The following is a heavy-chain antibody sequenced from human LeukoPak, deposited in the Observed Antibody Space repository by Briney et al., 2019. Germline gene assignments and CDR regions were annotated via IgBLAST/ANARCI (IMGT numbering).Heavy chain of an antibody. D-gene: IGHD3-10*01. V-gene: IGHV1-3*01. Sequence: ASVKVSCKASGYTFTDYALHWVRQAPGQRLEWMGWISPDNGNTKYSQKFQGRVTITRDTSASTAYMELRSLRSEDTAMYYCAIRGVTACLDPWGQGTLVTVSS. CDR3: AIRGVTACLDP. J-gene: IGHJ5*02. CDR1: GYTFTDYA. CDR2: ISPDNGNT.